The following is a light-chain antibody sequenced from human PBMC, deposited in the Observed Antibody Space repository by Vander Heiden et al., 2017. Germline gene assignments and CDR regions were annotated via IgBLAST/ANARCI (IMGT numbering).Light chain of an antibody. CDR3: QQYYSTPWT. J-gene: IGKJ1*01. CDR1: QSVLYSSNNKNY. CDR2: WAS. Sequence: IVMIHSPDSLPGSLGERATINCKSSQSVLYSSNNKNYLAWYQQKPGQPPKLLIYWASTRESGVPDRFSGSGSGTDFTLTISRLQAEDVAVYYCQQYYSTPWTFGQGTKVEIK. V-gene: IGKV4-1*01.